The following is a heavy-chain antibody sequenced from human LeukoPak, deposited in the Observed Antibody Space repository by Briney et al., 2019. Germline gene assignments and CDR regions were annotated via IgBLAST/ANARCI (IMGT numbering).Heavy chain of an antibody. D-gene: IGHD5-18*01. CDR1: GGSISSSTYY. V-gene: IGHV4-39*07. CDR3: ARGRAGIQLWSRKAYYMDV. CDR2: MYYSGNI. Sequence: ASETLSLTCTVSGGSISSSTYYWGWIRQPPGKGLEWIGSMYYSGNIYYNPSLKSRVTISVDTSKNQFSLKLSSVTAADTAVYYCARGRAGIQLWSRKAYYMDVWGKGTTVTVSS. J-gene: IGHJ6*03.